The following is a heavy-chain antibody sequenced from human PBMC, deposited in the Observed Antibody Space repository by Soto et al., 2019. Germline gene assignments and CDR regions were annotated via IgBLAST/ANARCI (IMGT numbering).Heavy chain of an antibody. CDR2: ITYDGRNQ. J-gene: IGHJ4*02. CDR3: AREPAG. Sequence: QVHLVESGGGVVQPGMSLRLSCAASGFTFSSFAMHWVRQAPGKGLEWVALITYDGRNQFFADSVKGRFSISRDNSKNTVFLQMNSLRLEDTAVYYCAREPAGWGQGTLVTVSS. V-gene: IGHV3-30*04. CDR1: GFTFSSFA.